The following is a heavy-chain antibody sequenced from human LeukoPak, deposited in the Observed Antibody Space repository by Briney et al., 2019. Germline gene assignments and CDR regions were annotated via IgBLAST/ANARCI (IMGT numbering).Heavy chain of an antibody. J-gene: IGHJ4*02. D-gene: IGHD2-8*01. CDR1: GFTFSNYN. CDR2: ISSRSSTI. V-gene: IGHV3-48*01. Sequence: PGGSLRLSCVASGFTFSNYNMNWVRQAPGRGLECIAYISSRSSTIYYADSVKGRFTISRDNSKNTLYLQMNSLRAEDTALYYCAKDQSCTNDICHGDFDYWGQGTLVTVSS. CDR3: AKDQSCTNDICHGDFDY.